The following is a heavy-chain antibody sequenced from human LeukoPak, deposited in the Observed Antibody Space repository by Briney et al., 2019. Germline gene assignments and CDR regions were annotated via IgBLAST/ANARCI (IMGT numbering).Heavy chain of an antibody. J-gene: IGHJ3*02. CDR3: ARVVLPPPYYYDSSGYSPAFDI. CDR2: IYYSGST. CDR1: GGSISSYY. V-gene: IGHV4-59*01. Sequence: SETLSLTCTVSGGSISSYYWSWIRQPPGKGLEWIGYIYYSGSTNYNPSLKSRVTISVDTSKNQFSLKLSSVTAADTAVYYCARVVLPPPYYYDSSGYSPAFDIWGQGTMVTVSS. D-gene: IGHD3-22*01.